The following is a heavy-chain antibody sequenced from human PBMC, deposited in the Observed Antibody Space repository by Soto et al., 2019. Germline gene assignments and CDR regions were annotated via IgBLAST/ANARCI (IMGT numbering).Heavy chain of an antibody. V-gene: IGHV6-1*01. D-gene: IGHD1-1*01. CDR2: TYYRSKWYN. J-gene: IGHJ5*02. Sequence: SQTLSLTCAISGDSVSSNSATWNWIRQSPSRGLEWLGRTYYRSKWYNDYAISLRSRITINPDTSKNQFSLHLNSVIPEDTAVYYSPRAQLGSDRSGLEPLDPWGRGNLVTL. CDR3: PRAQLGSDRSGLEPLDP. CDR1: GDSVSSNSAT.